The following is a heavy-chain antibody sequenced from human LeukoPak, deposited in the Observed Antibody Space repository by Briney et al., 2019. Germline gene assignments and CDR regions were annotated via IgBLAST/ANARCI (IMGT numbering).Heavy chain of an antibody. Sequence: AAVKVSCEASGGTFSKNAISWVRQAPGQGLEWMGRFISMVGIETYAQKFQGRVTITADRSTSTAYMELSSLRSEDTAVYYCATIKAVGVPVAIDAYYSYGMDVWGQGTAVTVSS. J-gene: IGHJ6*02. D-gene: IGHD2-2*02. CDR3: ATIKAVGVPVAIDAYYSYGMDV. V-gene: IGHV1-69*04. CDR1: GGTFSKNA. CDR2: FISMVGIE.